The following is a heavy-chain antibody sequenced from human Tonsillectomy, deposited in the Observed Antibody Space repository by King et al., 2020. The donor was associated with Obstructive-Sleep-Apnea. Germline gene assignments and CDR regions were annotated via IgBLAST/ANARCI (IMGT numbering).Heavy chain of an antibody. Sequence: QLQESGPGLVKPSETLSLTCTVSGGSISSYYWSWIRQPAGKGLEWIGRIYTSGSTNYNPSLKSRVTMSVDTSKNQFSLKLSSVTAADTAVYYCARGYCSGGSCVSYNWFDPWGQGTLVTVFS. V-gene: IGHV4-4*07. CDR2: IYTSGST. CDR1: GGSISSYY. D-gene: IGHD2-15*01. CDR3: ARGYCSGGSCVSYNWFDP. J-gene: IGHJ5*02.